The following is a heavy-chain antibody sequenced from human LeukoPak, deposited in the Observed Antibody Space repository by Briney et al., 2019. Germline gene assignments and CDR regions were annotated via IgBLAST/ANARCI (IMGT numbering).Heavy chain of an antibody. CDR3: ASDYDSSGYYKA. V-gene: IGHV4-4*07. D-gene: IGHD3-22*01. CDR1: GGSISSYY. CDR2: IYTSGST. J-gene: IGHJ5*02. Sequence: SETLSLTCTVSGGSISSYYWSWIRQSAEKGLEWIGRIYTSGSTNYNPSLKSRVTMSVDTSKNQFSLKLSSVTAADTAVYYCASDYDSSGYYKAWGQGTLVTVSS.